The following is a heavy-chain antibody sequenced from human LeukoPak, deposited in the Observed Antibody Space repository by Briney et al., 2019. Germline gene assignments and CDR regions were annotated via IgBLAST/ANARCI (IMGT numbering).Heavy chain of an antibody. CDR2: ISSSGSTI. V-gene: IGHV3-48*03. CDR3: ATYLAPKWLPLTDRYFDL. Sequence: GGSLRLSCAASGFTFSSYEMTWVRQASGKGLEWDSYISSSGSTIYYADSVKGRFTISRDNAKNSLYLQMNSLRAEDTAVYYCATYLAPKWLPLTDRYFDLWGRGTLVTVSP. CDR1: GFTFSSYE. D-gene: IGHD3-22*01. J-gene: IGHJ2*01.